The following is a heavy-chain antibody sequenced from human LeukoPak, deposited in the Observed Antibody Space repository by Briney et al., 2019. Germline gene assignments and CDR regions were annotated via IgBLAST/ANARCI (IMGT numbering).Heavy chain of an antibody. CDR3: ARVATRVVVTSGLDY. CDR2: INPSGGST. CDR1: GYTFTSYY. J-gene: IGHJ4*02. D-gene: IGHD3-22*01. V-gene: IGHV1-46*01. Sequence: ASVKVSCKASGYTFTSYYMHWVRQAPGQGLEWMGIINPSGGSTSYAQKFQGRVTMTRDMSTGTVYMELSSLRSEDTAVYYCARVATRVVVTSGLDYWGQGTLVTVSS.